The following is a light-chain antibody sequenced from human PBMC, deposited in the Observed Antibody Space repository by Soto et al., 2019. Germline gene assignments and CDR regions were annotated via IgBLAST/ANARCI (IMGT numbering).Light chain of an antibody. J-gene: IGLJ2*01. CDR2: LNNDGGH. CDR3: QTWGTGMI. Sequence: QSVLTQSPSASASLGASVKLTCTLSSGHSSYAIAWHQQQPEKGPRYLMNLNNDGGHTKGDGIPDRFSGSSSGAERYLTISRLQSEDEADFYCQTWGTGMIFGGGTKLTVL. CDR1: SGHSSYA. V-gene: IGLV4-69*01.